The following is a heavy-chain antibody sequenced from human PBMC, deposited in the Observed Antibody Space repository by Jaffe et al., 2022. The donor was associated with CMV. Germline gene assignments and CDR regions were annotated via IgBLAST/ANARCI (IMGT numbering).Heavy chain of an antibody. CDR2: INPSGGST. Sequence: QVQLVQSGAEVKKPGASVKVSCKASGYTFTSYYMHWVRQAPGQGLEWMGIINPSGGSTSYAQKFQGRVTMTRDTSTSTVYMELSSLRSEDTAVYYCARDHHGGSSSSHEGYYGMDVWGQGTTVTVSS. V-gene: IGHV1-46*01. J-gene: IGHJ6*02. CDR3: ARDHHGGSSSSHEGYYGMDV. D-gene: IGHD6-6*01. CDR1: GYTFTSYY.